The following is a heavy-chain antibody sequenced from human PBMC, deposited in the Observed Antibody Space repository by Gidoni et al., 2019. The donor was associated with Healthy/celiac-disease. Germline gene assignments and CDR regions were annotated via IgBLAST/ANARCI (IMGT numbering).Heavy chain of an antibody. V-gene: IGHV3-23*01. Sequence: EVQLLESGGGLVQPGGSLRLSCAASGFTFSSYAMSWVRQAPGKGLEWVSAIRGSGGSTYYADSVKGRFTISRDNSKNTLYLQMNSLRAEDTAVYYCAKDRVPGRYDILTGDVWGQGTTVTVSS. D-gene: IGHD3-9*01. CDR3: AKDRVPGRYDILTGDV. J-gene: IGHJ6*02. CDR1: GFTFSSYA. CDR2: IRGSGGST.